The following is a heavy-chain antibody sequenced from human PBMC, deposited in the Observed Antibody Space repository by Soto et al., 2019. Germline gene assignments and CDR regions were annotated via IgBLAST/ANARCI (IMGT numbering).Heavy chain of an antibody. CDR1: GFTFSSYA. J-gene: IGHJ4*02. D-gene: IGHD3-10*01. V-gene: IGHV3-23*01. CDR2: ISGSGGST. Sequence: PGGSLRLSCAASGFTFSSYAMSWVRQAPGKGLEWVSAISGSGGSTYYADSVKGRFTISRDNSKNTLYLQMNSLRAEDTTVYYCAKSESLYYYGSGRRLWDYWGQGTLVSVSS. CDR3: AKSESLYYYGSGRRLWDY.